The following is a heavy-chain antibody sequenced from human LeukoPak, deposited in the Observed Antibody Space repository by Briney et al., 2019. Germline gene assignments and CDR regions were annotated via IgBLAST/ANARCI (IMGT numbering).Heavy chain of an antibody. CDR1: GFSFSSDG. CDR2: ISNDGNRK. Sequence: PGRSLRPSCAASGFSFSSDGMHWVRQAPGKGLEWVAFISNDGNRKYYADSVKGRFTISRDKSENTLYVQMNSLRAEDTAVYYCAKDRSTTWSLDYWGQGTLVTVSS. D-gene: IGHD6-13*01. V-gene: IGHV3-30*18. CDR3: AKDRSTTWSLDY. J-gene: IGHJ4*02.